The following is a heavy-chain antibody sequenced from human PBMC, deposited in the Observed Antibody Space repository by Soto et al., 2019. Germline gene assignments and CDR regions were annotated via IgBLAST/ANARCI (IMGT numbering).Heavy chain of an antibody. CDR2: ISYDGSNK. Sequence: QVQLVESGGGVVQPGRSLRLSCAASGFTFSSYAMHWVRQAPGKGLEWVAVISYDGSNKYYADSVKGRFTISRDNSKNTLYLQMNSLRAEDTAVYYCAREPTRQVDYWGQGTLVTVSS. V-gene: IGHV3-30-3*01. J-gene: IGHJ4*02. CDR3: AREPTRQVDY. CDR1: GFTFSSYA.